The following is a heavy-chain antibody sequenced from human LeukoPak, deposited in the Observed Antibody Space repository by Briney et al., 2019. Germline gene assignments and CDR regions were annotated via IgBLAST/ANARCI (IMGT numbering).Heavy chain of an antibody. CDR1: GFTFSSYA. J-gene: IGHJ3*02. CDR3: ARAFYYYDSSGYHPDDAFDI. Sequence: GGSLGLSCAASGFTFSSYAMSWVRQAPGKGLEWVSAISGSGGSTYYADSVKGRFTISRDNSKNTLYLQMNSLRAEDTAVYYCARAFYYYDSSGYHPDDAFDIWGQGTMVTVSS. D-gene: IGHD3-22*01. CDR2: ISGSGGST. V-gene: IGHV3-23*01.